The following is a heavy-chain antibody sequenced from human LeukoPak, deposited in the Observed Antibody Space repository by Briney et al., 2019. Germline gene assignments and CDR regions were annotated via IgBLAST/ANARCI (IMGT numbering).Heavy chain of an antibody. D-gene: IGHD6-13*01. CDR1: GYTFTSYA. Sequence: SVKVSCKASGYTFTSYAISWVRQAPGQGLEWMGRIIPILGIANYAQKFQGRVTITADKSTSTAYMELSSLRSEDTAVYYCARGSRAAAVDYWGQGTLVTVSS. CDR3: ARGSRAAAVDY. CDR2: IIPILGIA. J-gene: IGHJ4*02. V-gene: IGHV1-69*04.